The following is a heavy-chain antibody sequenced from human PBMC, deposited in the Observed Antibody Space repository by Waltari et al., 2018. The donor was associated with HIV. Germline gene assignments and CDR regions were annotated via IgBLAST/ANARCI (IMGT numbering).Heavy chain of an antibody. CDR2: IKQDGGEK. D-gene: IGHD2-2*01. Sequence: EVQLVESGGGLVQPGGALRLSGAASGFTFSTYWMSWVRQAPGKGLEWVANIKQDGGEKYYVDSVKGRFAISRDNAQNSLYLQMNNLRAEDTAVYFCATSRTFDYWGQGTLVTVSS. J-gene: IGHJ4*02. CDR1: GFTFSTYW. V-gene: IGHV3-7*01. CDR3: ATSRTFDY.